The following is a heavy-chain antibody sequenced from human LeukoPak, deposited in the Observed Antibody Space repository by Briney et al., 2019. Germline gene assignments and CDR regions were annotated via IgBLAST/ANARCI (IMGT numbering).Heavy chain of an antibody. J-gene: IGHJ4*02. CDR1: GFTFDDYA. D-gene: IGHD1-26*01. Sequence: GGSLRLSCAASGFTFDDYAMHWVRQAPGKGLEWVSLLYSGGSSHYTGSVKGRFTISRDKSKNMVFLQMNSLRAEDTAVYFCARSKTGSYARPFDYWGQGTLVSVSS. V-gene: IGHV3-66*01. CDR2: LYSGGSS. CDR3: ARSKTGSYARPFDY.